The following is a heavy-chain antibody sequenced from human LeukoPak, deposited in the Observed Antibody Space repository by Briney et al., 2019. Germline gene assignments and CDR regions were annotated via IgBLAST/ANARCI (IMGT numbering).Heavy chain of an antibody. CDR2: ISWNSGSI. V-gene: IGHV3-9*01. J-gene: IGHJ3*02. D-gene: IGHD3-10*01. CDR1: GFTFDDYA. CDR3: TTILEDYYGSGSYAFDI. Sequence: GGSLRLSCAASGFTFDDYAMHWVRQAPGKGLEWVSGISWNSGSIGYADSVKGRFTISRDNAKNSLYLQMNSLRAEDTALYYCTTILEDYYGSGSYAFDIWGQGTMVTVSS.